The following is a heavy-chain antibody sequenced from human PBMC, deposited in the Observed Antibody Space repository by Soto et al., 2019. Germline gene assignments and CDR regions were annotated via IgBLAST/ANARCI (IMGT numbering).Heavy chain of an antibody. CDR1: GFTFSSYT. Sequence: EVQLVASGGGLVQPGGSLRLSCAASGFTFSSYTMNWVRQAPGRGLEWVSYISSSNTISNADSVKGRFTISRDNAKNSLYLQMNSLRAEDTAVYYCARDLRYAFDIWGQGTKVTVSS. CDR3: ARDLRYAFDI. V-gene: IGHV3-48*01. CDR2: ISSSNTI. J-gene: IGHJ3*02.